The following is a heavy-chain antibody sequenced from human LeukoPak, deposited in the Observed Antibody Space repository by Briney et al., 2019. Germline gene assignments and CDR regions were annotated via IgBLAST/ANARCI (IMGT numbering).Heavy chain of an antibody. J-gene: IGHJ4*02. V-gene: IGHV3-23*01. Sequence: AGGSLRLPCAASGFTFSSYGVNWVRQAPGKGLEWVATITSGGGSTFYADSVKGRFTISRDNSKNTLYLHMKSLRAEDTALYYCAKAGSGWYADYWGQGTLVTVSS. CDR1: GFTFSSYG. CDR2: ITSGGGST. D-gene: IGHD6-19*01. CDR3: AKAGSGWYADY.